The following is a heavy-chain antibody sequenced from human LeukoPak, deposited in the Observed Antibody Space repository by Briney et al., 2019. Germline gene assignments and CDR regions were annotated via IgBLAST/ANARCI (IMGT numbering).Heavy chain of an antibody. J-gene: IGHJ4*02. CDR1: GYTFTGYY. CDR3: ARDSVTIFGVVIDHYYFDC. Sequence: ASVKVSCKASGYTFTGYYMHWVRQAPGQGLEGMGWINPNSGGTNYAQKFQGRVTMTRDTSISTAYMELSRLRSDDPAVYYCARDSVTIFGVVIDHYYFDCWGQGTLVTVSS. CDR2: INPNSGGT. D-gene: IGHD3-3*01. V-gene: IGHV1-2*02.